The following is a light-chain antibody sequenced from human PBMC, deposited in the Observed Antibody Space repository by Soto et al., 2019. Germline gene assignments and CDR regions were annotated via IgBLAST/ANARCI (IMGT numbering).Light chain of an antibody. CDR3: QQYNDLPLV. CDR2: DIS. V-gene: IGKV3D-15*01. CDR1: PSVSSN. J-gene: IGKJ4*02. Sequence: EIVMTQSPATLSLSPGERATLSCRARPSVSSNLAWYQQKPCQAPSLLIYDISARATGIPTRFSGSGSGTDFTLTISSLQSEDVEVYYCQQYNDLPLVFGGGTKVAIK.